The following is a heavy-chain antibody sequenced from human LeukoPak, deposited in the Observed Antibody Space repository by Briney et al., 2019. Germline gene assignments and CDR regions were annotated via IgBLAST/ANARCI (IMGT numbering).Heavy chain of an antibody. V-gene: IGHV4-39*07. CDR1: GGSISSSSYY. Sequence: SETLSLTCTVSGGSISSSSYYWGWIRQPPGKGLEWIGSIYYSGSTYYNPSLKSRVTISVDTSKNQFSLKLSSVTAADTAVYYCARDRAAAGRTFDYWGQGTLVTVSS. D-gene: IGHD6-13*01. CDR2: IYYSGST. J-gene: IGHJ4*02. CDR3: ARDRAAAGRTFDY.